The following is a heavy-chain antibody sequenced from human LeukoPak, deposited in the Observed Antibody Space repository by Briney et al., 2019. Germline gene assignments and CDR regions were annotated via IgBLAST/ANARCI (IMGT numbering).Heavy chain of an antibody. D-gene: IGHD4-17*01. V-gene: IGHV4-59*13. CDR1: GGSINNYH. CDR2: ISYSART. CDR3: GRVGGYGDSDY. Sequence: PSETLSLTCTVSGGSINNYHWSWIRKPPAKGLEWIVHISYSARTSYHPSPQRRVTISRDTSKNQFSLQLSSVPAADAATYYCGRVGGYGDSDYWGQGTLVTVSS. J-gene: IGHJ4*02.